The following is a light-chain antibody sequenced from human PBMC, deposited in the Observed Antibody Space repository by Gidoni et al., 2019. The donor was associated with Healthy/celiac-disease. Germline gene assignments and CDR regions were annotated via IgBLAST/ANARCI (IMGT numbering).Light chain of an antibody. CDR2: AAS. CDR3: QQSYSTTWT. CDR1: QSISSY. V-gene: IGKV1-39*01. Sequence: DIQMTQSPDSLSASLGYRVTITGRASQSISSYLNWNQQKPGKAPKLLIYAASSLQSGVPSRFSGSGSGTDFTLTISSLQPEDFATYYCQQSYSTTWTFGQGTQVEIK. J-gene: IGKJ1*01.